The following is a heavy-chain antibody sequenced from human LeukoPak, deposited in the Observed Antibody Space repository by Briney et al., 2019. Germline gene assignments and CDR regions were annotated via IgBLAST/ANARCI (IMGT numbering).Heavy chain of an antibody. V-gene: IGHV3-7*05. D-gene: IGHD5-12*01. J-gene: IGHJ4*02. CDR3: ASGGGYDYFDY. Sequence: PGGSRRLSCVASGFTFTTYWMSWVRQAPGKGLEWVANIDQDGSEQYYVDSVKGRFTISRDNAKNSLYLQMNSLRAEDTAFYYCASGGGYDYFDYWGQGTLVTVSS. CDR1: GFTFTTYW. CDR2: IDQDGSEQ.